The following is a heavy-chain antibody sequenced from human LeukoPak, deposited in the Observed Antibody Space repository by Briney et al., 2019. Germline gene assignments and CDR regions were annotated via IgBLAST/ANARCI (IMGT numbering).Heavy chain of an antibody. Sequence: SETLSLTCAVYGGSFSGYYWSWIRQPPGKGLEWIGEINHSGSTNYNPSLKSRVTISVDTSKNQFSLKLSSVTAADTAVDYCARAYSSSYWFDPWGQGTLVTVSS. CDR3: ARAYSSSYWFDP. CDR2: INHSGST. V-gene: IGHV4-34*01. D-gene: IGHD6-6*01. J-gene: IGHJ5*02. CDR1: GGSFSGYY.